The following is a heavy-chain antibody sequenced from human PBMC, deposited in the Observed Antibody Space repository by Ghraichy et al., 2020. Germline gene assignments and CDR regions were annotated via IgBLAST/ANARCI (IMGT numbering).Heavy chain of an antibody. CDR2: ISGSGGST. J-gene: IGHJ6*02. CDR1: GFTFSSYA. V-gene: IGHV3-23*01. Sequence: GGSLRLSCAASGFTFSSYAMSWVRQAPGKGLEWVSAISGSGGSTYYADSVKGRFTISRDNSKNTLYLQMNSLRAEDTAVYYCAKELNYDFWSGYYGENYYYGMDVWGQGTTVTVSS. D-gene: IGHD3-3*01. CDR3: AKELNYDFWSGYYGENYYYGMDV.